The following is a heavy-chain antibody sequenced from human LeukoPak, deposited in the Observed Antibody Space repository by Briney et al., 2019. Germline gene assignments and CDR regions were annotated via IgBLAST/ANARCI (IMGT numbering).Heavy chain of an antibody. CDR2: ISSSAGST. Sequence: GGSLRLSCVASGFTFSSYGMTWVRQAPGKGPEWVSVISSSAGSTYYADSVKGRFTISRDNSKNTLYLQMNSLKTEDTAVYYCTTDSSGYLFDYWGQGTLVTVSS. V-gene: IGHV3-23*01. J-gene: IGHJ4*02. D-gene: IGHD3-22*01. CDR3: TTDSSGYLFDY. CDR1: GFTFSSYG.